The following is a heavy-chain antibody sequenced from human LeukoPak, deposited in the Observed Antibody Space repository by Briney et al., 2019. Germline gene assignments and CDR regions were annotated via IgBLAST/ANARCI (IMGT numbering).Heavy chain of an antibody. D-gene: IGHD2-2*01. CDR1: GFTFSSYG. CDR2: ISYDGSNK. Sequence: GSLRPSCAASGFTFSSYGMHWVRQAPGKGLEWVAVISYDGSNKYYAASVKGRFTISRDNSKNTLYLQMNSLRAEDTAVYYCAKTFRRYCSSTSCFYFDYWGQGTLVTVSS. V-gene: IGHV3-30*18. J-gene: IGHJ4*02. CDR3: AKTFRRYCSSTSCFYFDY.